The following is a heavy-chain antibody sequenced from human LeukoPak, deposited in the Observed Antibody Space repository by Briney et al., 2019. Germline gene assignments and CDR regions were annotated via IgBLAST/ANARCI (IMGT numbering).Heavy chain of an antibody. D-gene: IGHD2-2*01. J-gene: IGHJ6*02. CDR3: AREDIVVVPAADYQHYGMDV. Sequence: GASVKVSCKASGYTFTSYYMHWVRQAPGQGLEWMGIINPSGGSTSYAQKFQGRVTMTRDTSTSTAYMELSSLRSEDTAVYYCAREDIVVVPAADYQHYGMDVWGQGTTVTVSS. V-gene: IGHV1-46*01. CDR1: GYTFTSYY. CDR2: INPSGGST.